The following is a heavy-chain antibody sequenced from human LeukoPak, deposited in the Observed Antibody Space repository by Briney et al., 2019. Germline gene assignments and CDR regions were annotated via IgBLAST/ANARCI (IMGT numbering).Heavy chain of an antibody. CDR3: ARDYVRNYFDP. J-gene: IGHJ5*02. D-gene: IGHD1-7*01. CDR2: INSNNGDT. CDR1: GYTFTAYY. V-gene: IGHV1-2*02. Sequence: ASVKVSCKASGYTFTAYYIHWVRQGPGQGLELMGCINSNNGDTGYAQKFHGRVTMTRDTSISTAYMELSSLTSDDTAVYYCARDYVRNYFDPWGQGTLVTVSS.